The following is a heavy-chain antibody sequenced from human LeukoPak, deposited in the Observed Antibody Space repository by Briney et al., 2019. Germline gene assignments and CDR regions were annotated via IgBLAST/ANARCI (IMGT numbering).Heavy chain of an antibody. Sequence: SETLSLTCTVSSGSISSYYWSWIRQPPGKGLEWIGYIYYSGSTDYNPSLKSRVTISVGTSKNQFSLKLSSVTAADTAVYYCARHQSSRAPTWGQGALVTVSS. CDR1: SGSISSYY. CDR2: IYYSGST. D-gene: IGHD6-6*01. V-gene: IGHV4-59*08. J-gene: IGHJ5*02. CDR3: ARHQSSRAPT.